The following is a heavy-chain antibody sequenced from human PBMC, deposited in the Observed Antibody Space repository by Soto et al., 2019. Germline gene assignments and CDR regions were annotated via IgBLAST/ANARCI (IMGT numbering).Heavy chain of an antibody. CDR1: GFTFSSYG. CDR3: ARDRGSGQWLVNVYYYYGMDV. V-gene: IGHV3-33*01. J-gene: IGHJ6*02. CDR2: IWYDGSNK. D-gene: IGHD6-19*01. Sequence: QVQLVESGGGVVQPGRSLRLSCAASGFTFSSYGMHWVRQAPGKGLEWVAVIWYDGSNKYYADSVKGRFTISRDNSKNTQYLQMNRLREENTAVYYCARDRGSGQWLVNVYYYYGMDVWGQGTTVTVSS.